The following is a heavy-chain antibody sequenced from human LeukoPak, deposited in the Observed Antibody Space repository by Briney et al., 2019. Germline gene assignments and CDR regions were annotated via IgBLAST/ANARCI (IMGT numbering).Heavy chain of an antibody. CDR1: GGSFSGYY. CDR3: ARGRRQLSSRNDY. CDR2: INHSGST. D-gene: IGHD5-18*01. J-gene: IGHJ4*02. Sequence: SETLSLTCAVYGGSFSGYYWSWIRQPPGKGLEWIGEINHSGSTNYNPSLKSRVTISVDTSKNQFSLKLSSVTAADTAVYYCARGRRQLSSRNDYWGQGTLVTVSS. V-gene: IGHV4-34*01.